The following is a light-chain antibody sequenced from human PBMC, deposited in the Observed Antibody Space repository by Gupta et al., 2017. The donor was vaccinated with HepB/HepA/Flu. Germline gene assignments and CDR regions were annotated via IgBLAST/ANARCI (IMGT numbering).Light chain of an antibody. J-gene: IGKJ4*01. V-gene: IGKV1-39*01. CDR3: QQNYSCHT. Sequence: IQMTQSPSSLSASVGDRVTSTCRASQTILNYLNWYQQKPGKAPKVLIYAASRLQRGVPSRFSGSGSGTDFTLTSSRRQSEDFAIYYGQQNYSCHTFGGGTTVEIK. CDR2: AAS. CDR1: QTILNY.